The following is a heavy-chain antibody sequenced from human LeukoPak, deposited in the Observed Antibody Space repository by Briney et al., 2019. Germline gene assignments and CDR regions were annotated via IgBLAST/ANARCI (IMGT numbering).Heavy chain of an antibody. Sequence: SVKVSCKASVGTFSSYAISWVRQAPGQGLEWMGGIIPIFGTANYAQKFQGRVTITADESTSTAYMELSSLRSEDTAVYYCARGSRCSSTSCYAGDDYWGQGTLVTVSS. J-gene: IGHJ4*02. D-gene: IGHD2-2*01. CDR1: VGTFSSYA. V-gene: IGHV1-69*01. CDR2: IIPIFGTA. CDR3: ARGSRCSSTSCYAGDDY.